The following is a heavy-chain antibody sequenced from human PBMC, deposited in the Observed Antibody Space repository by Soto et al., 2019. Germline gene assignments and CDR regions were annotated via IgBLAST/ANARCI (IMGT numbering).Heavy chain of an antibody. V-gene: IGHV3-7*05. CDR3: ARVLVVSPTDY. J-gene: IGHJ4*02. Sequence: GGSLRLSYAASGFTYSSYWMSWVRQAPGKGLEWVANIKQDGNERYYVDSVKGRFTISRDNTKNSLYLQMNSLRAEDTAVYYCARVLVVSPTDYWGQGTLITVSS. CDR2: IKQDGNER. CDR1: GFTYSSYW. D-gene: IGHD2-15*01.